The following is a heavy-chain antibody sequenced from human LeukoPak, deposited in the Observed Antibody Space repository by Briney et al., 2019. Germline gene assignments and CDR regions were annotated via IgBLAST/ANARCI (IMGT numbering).Heavy chain of an antibody. J-gene: IGHJ2*01. D-gene: IGHD4-17*01. CDR2: IYFSGST. Sequence: SQTLSLTCTVSGGSISNGGYYWSWIRQHPGMGLESIGYIYFSGSTYYNPSLKSRVTISVDTSKNQFSLRLSSVTAADTAVYSCARAKADYGDYWYFDLWGRGTLVTVSS. CDR3: ARAKADYGDYWYFDL. CDR1: GGSISNGGYY. V-gene: IGHV4-31*03.